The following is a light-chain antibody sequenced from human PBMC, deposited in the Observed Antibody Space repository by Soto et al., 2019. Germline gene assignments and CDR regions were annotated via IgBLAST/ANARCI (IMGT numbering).Light chain of an antibody. V-gene: IGLV2-14*01. J-gene: IGLJ2*01. Sequence: QSVLTQPASVSGSPGQSITISCTGTSSDVGGYNYVSWYQQHPGKAPKLMIYDVSNRPSGVSNRFSGSKSGNTASLTISGLQAGDEADYYCSSYTSSSTNVIFGGGTQLTVL. CDR1: SSDVGGYNY. CDR3: SSYTSSSTNVI. CDR2: DVS.